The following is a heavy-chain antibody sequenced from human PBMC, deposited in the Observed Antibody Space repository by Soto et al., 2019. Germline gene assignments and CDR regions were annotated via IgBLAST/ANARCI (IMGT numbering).Heavy chain of an antibody. CDR2: ISSSSSPL. D-gene: IGHD4-17*01. J-gene: IGHJ3*02. V-gene: IGHV3-48*01. Sequence: PGGSLRLSCAASGFTFSSYSMNWVRQAPGKGLEWVSYISSSSSPLYYADSVKGRFTVSRDNAKKSLYLQMNSLRAEDTAVYYCARDTVTDAFDIWGQGTMVTVSS. CDR1: GFTFSSYS. CDR3: ARDTVTDAFDI.